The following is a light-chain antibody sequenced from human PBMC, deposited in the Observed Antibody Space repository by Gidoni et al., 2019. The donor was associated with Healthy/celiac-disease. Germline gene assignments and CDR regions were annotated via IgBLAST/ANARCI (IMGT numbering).Light chain of an antibody. Sequence: QSVLTQPPSSSGPPGQRVTISCSGRSSNIGSNTVNWYQQRPGTAPKLLIYSNNQRPSGVPDRFSGSKSGTSASLAISGLQSEDEADYYCAAWDDSLNGWVFGGGTKLTVL. J-gene: IGLJ3*02. V-gene: IGLV1-44*01. CDR2: SNN. CDR3: AAWDDSLNGWV. CDR1: SSNIGSNT.